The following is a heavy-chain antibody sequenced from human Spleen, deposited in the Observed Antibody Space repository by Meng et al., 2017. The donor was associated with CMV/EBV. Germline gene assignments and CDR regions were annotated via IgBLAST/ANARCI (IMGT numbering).Heavy chain of an antibody. CDR1: GYTFTSYG. J-gene: IGHJ4*02. Sequence: VPLVQAGAEVKKPGASVKGSCKASGYTFTSYGISWVRQAPGQGLEWMGGIIPFFATPTYAQKFQGRVTVTADESTSTAYMELSSLRSEDTAVYHCARAPIFTGGDCSHWGQGTLVTVSS. D-gene: IGHD2-21*02. CDR3: ARAPIFTGGDCSH. V-gene: IGHV1-69*13. CDR2: IIPFFATP.